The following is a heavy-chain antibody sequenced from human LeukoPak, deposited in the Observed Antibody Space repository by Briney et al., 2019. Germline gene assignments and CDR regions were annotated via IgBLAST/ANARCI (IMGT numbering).Heavy chain of an antibody. CDR1: GFTFDDYG. CDR2: INWNGGST. CDR3: ARDYDSSGDSDAFDI. D-gene: IGHD3-22*01. Sequence: GGSLRLSCAASGFTFDDYGMSWVRQAPGKGLGWVSGINWNGGSTGYADSVKGRFTISRDNAKNSLYLQMNSLRAEDTALYYCARDYDSSGDSDAFDIWGQGTMVTVSS. V-gene: IGHV3-20*04. J-gene: IGHJ3*02.